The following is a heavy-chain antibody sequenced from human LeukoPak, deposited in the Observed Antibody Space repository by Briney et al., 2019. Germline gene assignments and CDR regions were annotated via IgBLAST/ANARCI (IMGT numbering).Heavy chain of an antibody. CDR3: ARRSAYGSGSYYVDY. CDR2: MNPNSGNT. D-gene: IGHD3-10*01. Sequence: ASVKVSCKASGYTFTSYDINWVRQATGQGLEWIGWMNPNSGNTGYAQKFQGRVTITRNTSITTTYMELSSLRSEDTAVYYCARRSAYGSGSYYVDYWGQGTLVTVSS. CDR1: GYTFTSYD. V-gene: IGHV1-8*03. J-gene: IGHJ4*02.